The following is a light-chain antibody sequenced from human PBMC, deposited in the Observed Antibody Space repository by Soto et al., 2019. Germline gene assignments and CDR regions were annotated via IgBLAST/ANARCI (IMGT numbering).Light chain of an antibody. CDR3: QQSYSPPFT. Sequence: DIQLTQSPSFLSASVGGRVTITCRASQGINTFLAWYQQKPGVAPNLLIYATSNLQRGVPSRFSGSGSGTDFTLTISSLHREDFATYYCQQSYSPPFTFGGGTKVDIK. CDR1: QGINTF. J-gene: IGKJ4*01. V-gene: IGKV1-39*01. CDR2: ATS.